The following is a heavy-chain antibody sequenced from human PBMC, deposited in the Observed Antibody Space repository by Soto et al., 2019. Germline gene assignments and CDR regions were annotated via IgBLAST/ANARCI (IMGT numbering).Heavy chain of an antibody. D-gene: IGHD6-19*01. CDR1: GYTFSSYA. CDR2: IIPIFGTA. CDR3: SRYSSGWYEGNWFDP. V-gene: IGHV1-69*13. J-gene: IGHJ5*02. Sequence: SVKVSCKASGYTFSSYAISWVRQAPGQGLEWMGGIIPIFGTANYAQKFQGRVTLTADESTSTAYMELSSLRSEDTAVYYCSRYSSGWYEGNWFDPWGQGTQVTVSS.